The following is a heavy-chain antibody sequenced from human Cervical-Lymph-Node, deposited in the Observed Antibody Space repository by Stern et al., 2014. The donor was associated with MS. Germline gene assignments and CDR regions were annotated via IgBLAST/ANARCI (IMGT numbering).Heavy chain of an antibody. CDR3: ARDSDDSGYNY. D-gene: IGHD3-22*01. J-gene: IGHJ4*02. Sequence: VQLEESGGGVVQPGGSLRLSCAASGFIVSSNYMTWVRQAPGKGLEWVSVIYRDGSTYYTDSVKGRFTISRHNSKNTVYLQMNSLRAEDTAVYFCARDSDDSGYNYWGQGTLVTVSS. CDR1: GFIVSSNY. CDR2: IYRDGST. V-gene: IGHV3-53*04.